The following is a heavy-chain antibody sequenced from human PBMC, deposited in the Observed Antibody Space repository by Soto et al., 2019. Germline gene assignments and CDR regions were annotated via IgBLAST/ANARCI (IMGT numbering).Heavy chain of an antibody. J-gene: IGHJ5*02. CDR3: ARDRRIAVAGKFWFDP. CDR1: GYTFTSYY. CDR2: INPSGGST. Sequence: ASVKVSCKASGYTFTSYYMHWVRQAPGQGLEWMGIINPSGGSTSYAQKFQGRVTMTRDTSTSTVYMELSSLRSEDTAVYYCARDRRIAVAGKFWFDPRGQGTLVTVSS. V-gene: IGHV1-46*01. D-gene: IGHD6-19*01.